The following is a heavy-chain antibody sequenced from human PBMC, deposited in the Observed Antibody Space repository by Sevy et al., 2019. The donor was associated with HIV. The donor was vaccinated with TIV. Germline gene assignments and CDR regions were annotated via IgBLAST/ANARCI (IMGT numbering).Heavy chain of an antibody. CDR3: ARGGYYDSSGYYIPAESPSAFDI. V-gene: IGHV3-53*01. CDR2: IYSGGST. CDR1: GFTVSSNY. J-gene: IGHJ3*02. D-gene: IGHD3-22*01. Sequence: GGSLRLSCAASGFTVSSNYMSWVRQAPGKGLEWVSVIYSGGSTYYADSVKGRFTISRDNSKNTLYLQMNSLRAEDKAVYYCARGGYYDSSGYYIPAESPSAFDIWGQGTMVTVSS.